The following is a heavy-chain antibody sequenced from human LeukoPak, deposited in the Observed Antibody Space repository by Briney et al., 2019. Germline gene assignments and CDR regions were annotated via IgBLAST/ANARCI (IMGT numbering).Heavy chain of an antibody. CDR2: IYSGGST. D-gene: IGHD3-22*01. CDR1: GFTVSSNY. CDR3: GVLSGYYSFDN. V-gene: IGHV3-53*01. Sequence: GGSLRLSCAASGFTVSSNYMSWVRQAPGKGLEWVSVIYSGGSTYYADSVKGRFTISRDNSKNTLYPQMNSLRAEDTAVYYCGVLSGYYSFDNWRQGTLVTVSS. J-gene: IGHJ4*02.